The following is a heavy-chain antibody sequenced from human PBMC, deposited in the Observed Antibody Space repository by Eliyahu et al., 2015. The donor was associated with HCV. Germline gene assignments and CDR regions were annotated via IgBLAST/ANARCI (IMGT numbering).Heavy chain of an antibody. CDR3: DRSPNGDYE. CDR2: INPFGSA. CDR1: GGSPSDYF. D-gene: IGHD4-17*01. J-gene: IGHJ4*02. V-gene: IGHV4-34*01. Sequence: QVHLQQWAVRLLKPSETLSLSCPLSGGSPSDYFWSWIRPPPGKGLEWIGEINPFGSADYSPSLKSRVSMSVDTSKSQFPLTLDSVTAADTAIYYCDRSPNGDYEWGQGTRVIVSS.